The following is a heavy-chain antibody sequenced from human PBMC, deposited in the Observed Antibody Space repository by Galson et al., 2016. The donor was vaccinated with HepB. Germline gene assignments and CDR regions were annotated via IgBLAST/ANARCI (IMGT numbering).Heavy chain of an antibody. J-gene: IGHJ6*02. D-gene: IGHD3-10*01. CDR1: GFIFSDYG. CDR3: AKDPGYGSGGSSSYGMGV. V-gene: IGHV3-30*18. CDR2: ISKDENNK. Sequence: SLRLSCAASGFIFSDYGMHWVRQAPGKGLEWVALISKDENNKYYVDSVKGRFTISRDNSKNTLYLQMNSLRAEDTAVYYCAKDPGYGSGGSSSYGMGVWGQGTTVTVSS.